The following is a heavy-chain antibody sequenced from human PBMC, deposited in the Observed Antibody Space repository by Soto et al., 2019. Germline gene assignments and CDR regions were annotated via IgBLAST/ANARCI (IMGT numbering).Heavy chain of an antibody. CDR2: IYYSGST. D-gene: IGHD1-26*01. CDR1: GGSVSSGSYY. V-gene: IGHV4-61*01. Sequence: QVQLQESGPGLVKPSETLSLTCTVSGGSVSSGSYYWSWIRQPPGKGLERIGYIYYSGSTNYNPSLKSRVTIPVDTSKNQCPLKLSSVTAADTAVYYCARGRSYYARDWYFDLWGRGTLVTVSS. J-gene: IGHJ2*01. CDR3: ARGRSYYARDWYFDL.